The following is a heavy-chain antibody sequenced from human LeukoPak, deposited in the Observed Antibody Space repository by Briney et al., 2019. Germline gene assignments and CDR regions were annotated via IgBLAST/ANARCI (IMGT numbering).Heavy chain of an antibody. CDR3: ARERGVCYFDY. D-gene: IGHD2-8*01. J-gene: IGHJ4*02. V-gene: IGHV3-48*03. CDR2: ISSSGSTI. Sequence: PGGSLRLSCAASGFTFSSYEMNWVRQAPGKGLEWVSYISSSGSTIYYEDSVKGRFTISRDNAKNSLYLQMNSLRAEDTAVYYCARERGVCYFDYWGQGTLVTVSS. CDR1: GFTFSSYE.